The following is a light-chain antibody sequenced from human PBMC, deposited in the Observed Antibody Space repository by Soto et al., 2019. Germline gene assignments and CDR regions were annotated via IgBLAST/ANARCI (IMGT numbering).Light chain of an antibody. V-gene: IGKV1-33*01. Sequence: IQITHSPASLSASAGDRVTITCQASQDISNHINWYQQKPGKAPELLIYDASSLQTGVPSRFSGSGFGTHFTFAISSLQPADVATYYCQQYDNFPRTFGQGTKVDIK. J-gene: IGKJ1*01. CDR1: QDISNH. CDR3: QQYDNFPRT. CDR2: DAS.